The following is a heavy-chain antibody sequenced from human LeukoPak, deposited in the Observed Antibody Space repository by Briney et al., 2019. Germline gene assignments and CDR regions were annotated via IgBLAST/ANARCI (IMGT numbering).Heavy chain of an antibody. Sequence: PGGSLRLSCAASGFTFTIFNMNWVRQAPGKGLEWVANIKQDGSEKYYVDSVKGRFTISRDNAKKSLYLQMNSLRAEDTAVYYCTRETEMANLDYWGQGTLVTVSS. D-gene: IGHD5-24*01. CDR3: TRETEMANLDY. CDR1: GFTFTIFN. CDR2: IKQDGSEK. V-gene: IGHV3-7*04. J-gene: IGHJ4*02.